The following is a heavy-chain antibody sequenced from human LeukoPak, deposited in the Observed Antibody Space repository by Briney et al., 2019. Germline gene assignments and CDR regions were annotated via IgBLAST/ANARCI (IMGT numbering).Heavy chain of an antibody. CDR2: IRYDTINK. CDR1: GFTFSSYG. CDR3: VKDTATPVTGGYFYYYMDV. D-gene: IGHD4-11*01. Sequence: GGSLRLSCAASGFTFSSYGMHWVRQAQGKGLEWVAFIRYDTINKYYADSVEGRFTISRDDSKNTLYLQMNSLRAEDTAVYYCVKDTATPVTGGYFYYYMDVWGNGTTVTVSS. V-gene: IGHV3-30*02. J-gene: IGHJ6*03.